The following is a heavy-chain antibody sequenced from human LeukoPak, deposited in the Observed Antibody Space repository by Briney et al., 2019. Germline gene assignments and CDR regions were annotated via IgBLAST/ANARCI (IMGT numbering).Heavy chain of an antibody. V-gene: IGHV3-48*02. Sequence: GGSLRLSCAASGFAFSMYNMNWVRQAPGKGLEWLSYISGSGNTIYYADSVRGRFTISRDNAKNSLYLQMNSLRDEDTAVYYCARDGVEPGIYFDYWGQGALVTVSS. CDR1: GFAFSMYN. CDR2: ISGSGNTI. J-gene: IGHJ4*02. D-gene: IGHD2-2*01. CDR3: ARDGVEPGIYFDY.